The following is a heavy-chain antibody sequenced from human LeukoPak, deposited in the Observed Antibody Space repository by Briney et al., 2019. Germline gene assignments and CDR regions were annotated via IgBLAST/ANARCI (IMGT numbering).Heavy chain of an antibody. D-gene: IGHD6-19*01. CDR3: AKGIISGWSFDY. V-gene: IGHV3-23*01. CDR1: GFTFSSYA. CDR2: ISGSGGST. J-gene: IGHJ4*02. Sequence: GGSLRLSCAASGFTFSSYAMSWVRQAPGKGLEWVSAISGSGGSTYYADSVKSQFTISRDNSKNTLYLQMNSLRAEDTAVYYCAKGIISGWSFDYWGQGTLVTVSS.